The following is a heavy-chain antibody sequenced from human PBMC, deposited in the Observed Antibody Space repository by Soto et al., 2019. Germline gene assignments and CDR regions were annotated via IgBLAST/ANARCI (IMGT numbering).Heavy chain of an antibody. V-gene: IGHV4-59*08. CDR1: GGSISSYY. CDR3: ARHQPYYHYYYTDV. CDR2: IYYSGST. J-gene: IGHJ6*03. Sequence: SETLSLTCTVSGGSISSYYWSWIRQPPGKGLEWIGYIYYSGSTNYNPSLKSRVTISVDTSKNQFSLKLSSVTAADTAVYYCARHQPYYHYYYTDVWGKGTTVTVSS.